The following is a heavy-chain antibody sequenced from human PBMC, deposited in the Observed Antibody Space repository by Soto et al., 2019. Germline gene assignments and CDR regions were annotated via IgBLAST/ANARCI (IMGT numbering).Heavy chain of an antibody. D-gene: IGHD3-16*01. CDR2: INPDSGGT. V-gene: IGHV1-2*02. CDR1: GYTFNDYY. Sequence: ASVKVSCKTSGYTFNDYYLHSVRQAPGQGLEWVGWINPDSGGTNYAQKFQGRVAMTRDMCTSTVYMDLTRVRSDDTAIYYCAREISMRPGGLIACSYGMSGWGQGSTGTV. J-gene: IGHJ6*02. CDR3: AREISMRPGGLIACSYGMSG.